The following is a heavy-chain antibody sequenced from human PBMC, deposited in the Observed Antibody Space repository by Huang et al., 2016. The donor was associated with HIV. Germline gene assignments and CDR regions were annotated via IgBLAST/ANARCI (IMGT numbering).Heavy chain of an antibody. CDR3: ARVRGYSGSYYGMDV. Sequence: QVQLVQSGAEVKKPGSSVKVSCKASGGTFSNHGFSWVRQAPGQGLGWMGRNRPVFGTPYYTPKIQGRVTITADESTSTVYMELSSLTPDDTAEYYCARVRGYSGSYYGMDVWGQGTTVTVSS. CDR2: NRPVFGTP. D-gene: IGHD1-26*01. CDR1: GGTFSNHG. J-gene: IGHJ6*02. V-gene: IGHV1-69*18.